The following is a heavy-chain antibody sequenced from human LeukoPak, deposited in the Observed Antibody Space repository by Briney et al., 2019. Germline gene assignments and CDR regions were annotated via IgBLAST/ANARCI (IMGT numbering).Heavy chain of an antibody. J-gene: IGHJ4*02. D-gene: IGHD1-26*01. CDR1: GFTFSNVW. CDR3: ATDLSQSYYID. Sequence: GGSLRLSCAASGFTFSNVWMNWVRQAPGKGLEWVGLIKRKTNGGATEYAAPVKGRFVISRDDSENTLYLQMNSLKTEDTAVYYCATDLSQSYYIDWGQGTLVTVSS. CDR2: IKRKTNGGAT. V-gene: IGHV3-15*01.